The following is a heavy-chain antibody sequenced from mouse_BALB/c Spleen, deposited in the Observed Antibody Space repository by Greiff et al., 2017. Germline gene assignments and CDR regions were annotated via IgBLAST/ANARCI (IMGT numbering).Heavy chain of an antibody. CDR1: GYAFSSYW. Sequence: QVQLQQSGAELVRPGSSVKISCKASGYAFSSYWMNWVKQRPGQGLEWIGQIYPGDGDTNYNGKFKGKATLTADKSSSTAYMQLSSLTSEDSAVYFCASAGGWWLLRFAYWGQGTLVTVSA. V-gene: IGHV1-80*01. D-gene: IGHD2-3*01. CDR3: ASAGGWWLLRFAY. CDR2: IYPGDGDT. J-gene: IGHJ3*01.